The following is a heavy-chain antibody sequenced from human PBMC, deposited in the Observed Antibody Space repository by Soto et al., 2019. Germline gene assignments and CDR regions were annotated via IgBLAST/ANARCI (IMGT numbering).Heavy chain of an antibody. V-gene: IGHV4-59*01. CDR1: GGSISSYY. D-gene: IGHD3-22*01. CDR3: ARMNYYDTSGYPFDY. CDR2: IYFRGTT. Sequence: SETLSLTCTVAGGSISSYYWSWIRQPPGKGLEWISYIYFRGTTNYNPSLKSRVTMSADTSKNQFSLKLNSVTAADTAVYYCARMNYYDTSGYPFDYWGQGMMVTVS. J-gene: IGHJ4*02.